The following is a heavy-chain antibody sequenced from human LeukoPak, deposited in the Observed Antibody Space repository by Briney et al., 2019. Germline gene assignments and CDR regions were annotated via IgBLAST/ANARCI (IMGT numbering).Heavy chain of an antibody. CDR3: ASSSGWYGSWFDP. Sequence: ASVKVSCKASGYTFTGCFMHWVRQAPGQGLEWMGWINPNNGVTKYAQKFQGRVTMTRDTSISTGYMELSRLTSDDTAVYYCASSSGWYGSWFDPWGQGTLVTVSS. J-gene: IGHJ5*02. CDR2: INPNNGVT. V-gene: IGHV1-2*02. CDR1: GYTFTGCF. D-gene: IGHD6-19*01.